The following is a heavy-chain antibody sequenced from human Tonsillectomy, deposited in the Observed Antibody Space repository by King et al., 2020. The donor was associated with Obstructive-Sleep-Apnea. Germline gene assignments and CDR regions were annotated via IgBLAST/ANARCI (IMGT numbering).Heavy chain of an antibody. D-gene: IGHD2-21*01. CDR3: ARDVENYYYGMDV. J-gene: IGHJ6*02. CDR2: ISSSGNTI. CDR1: GFTFRDYY. Sequence: VQLVESGGGLVKPGGSLRLSCVASGFTFRDYYMSWIRQAPGKGLEWVSYISSSGNTIYYLGSVKGRFTIFRDNAKNSLYLQMNSLRAEDTAVYYCARDVENYYYGMDVWGQGTTVTVSS. V-gene: IGHV3-11*01.